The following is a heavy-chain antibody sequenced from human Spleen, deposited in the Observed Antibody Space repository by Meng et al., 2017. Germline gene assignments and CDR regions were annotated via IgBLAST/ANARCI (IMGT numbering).Heavy chain of an antibody. D-gene: IGHD2-15*01. Sequence: EVQLVESGGGLVKPGGSLRRSCAASGFTFSSYSMSWVRQAPGKGLEWVSSISSTSTYADSVKGRFTISRDNAKNSLYLQMNSLRDEDTAVYYCARGRVVVATAPSDYWGQGTLVTVSS. V-gene: IGHV3-21*01. CDR1: GFTFSSYS. CDR3: ARGRVVVATAPSDY. J-gene: IGHJ4*02. CDR2: ISSTST.